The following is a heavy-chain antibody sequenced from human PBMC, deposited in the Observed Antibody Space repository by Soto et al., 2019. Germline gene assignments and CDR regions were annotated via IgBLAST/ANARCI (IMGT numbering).Heavy chain of an antibody. D-gene: IGHD1-1*01. CDR3: ARTGRDFYGLDV. Sequence: EVQLVESGGGLVQPGGSLRLSCDASGFTFRNYDMHWVRQGTGKGLEWVSGISAAGDPDYADSVVGRFTISRKNAQCSFFLQMNSLRGGDTAVYYCARTGRDFYGLDVWGHGTTVIVSS. V-gene: IGHV3-13*05. J-gene: IGHJ6*02. CDR1: GFTFRNYD. CDR2: ISAAGDP.